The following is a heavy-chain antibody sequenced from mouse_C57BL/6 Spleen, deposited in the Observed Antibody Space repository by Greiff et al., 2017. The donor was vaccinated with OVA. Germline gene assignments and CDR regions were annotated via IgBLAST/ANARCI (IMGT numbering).Heavy chain of an antibody. CDR2: IDPEDGDT. CDR3: ARSDGYSPLAMDY. CDR1: GFNIKDYY. D-gene: IGHD2-3*01. Sequence: VQLQQSGAELVKPGASVKLSCTASGFNIKDYYMHWVKQRTEQGLEWIGRIDPEDGDTKYAPKFQGKATITADTSSNTAYLQLSSLTSEDTAVYYCARSDGYSPLAMDYWGQGTSVTVSS. V-gene: IGHV14-2*01. J-gene: IGHJ4*01.